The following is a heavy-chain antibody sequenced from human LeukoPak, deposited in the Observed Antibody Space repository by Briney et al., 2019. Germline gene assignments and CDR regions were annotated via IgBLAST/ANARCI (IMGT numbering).Heavy chain of an antibody. CDR3: ARGLVWSGYPNWFDP. CDR1: GGSISSYY. D-gene: IGHD3-3*01. CDR2: IYYSGST. Sequence: PSETLSLTCAVSGGSISSYYWSWIRQPPGKGLEWIGYIYYSGSTNYNPSLKSRVTISVDTSKNQLSLKLSSVTAADTAVYYCARGLVWSGYPNWFDPWGQGTLVTVSS. V-gene: IGHV4-59*01. J-gene: IGHJ5*02.